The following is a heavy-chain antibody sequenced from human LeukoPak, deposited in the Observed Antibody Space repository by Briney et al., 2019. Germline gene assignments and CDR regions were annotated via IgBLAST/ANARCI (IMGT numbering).Heavy chain of an antibody. CDR3: TKSPEMKGAADY. J-gene: IGHJ4*02. D-gene: IGHD1-26*01. CDR2: ISWNSGSV. CDR1: GFTFDDYA. Sequence: GRSLRLSCAASGFTFDDYAMNWVRQAPGKGLEWVSSISWNSGSVGYADSVKGRFTISRDNAKNSLYLQMNSLRAEDTAFYYCTKSPEMKGAADYWGQGTLVTVSP. V-gene: IGHV3-9*01.